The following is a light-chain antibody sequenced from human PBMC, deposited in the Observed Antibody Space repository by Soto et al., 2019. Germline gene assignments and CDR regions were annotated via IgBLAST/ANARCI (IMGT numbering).Light chain of an antibody. Sequence: QSVLTQPPSASGTPGQRVTISCSGSGSNIGSNTVNWYQHLPGTAPKLLIYTNDQRPSGVPDRFSGSKSGTSASLAISGLQSEDEADYYCAAWDDSLNGWVFGGGTQLTVL. J-gene: IGLJ3*02. CDR2: TND. CDR3: AAWDDSLNGWV. V-gene: IGLV1-44*01. CDR1: GSNIGSNT.